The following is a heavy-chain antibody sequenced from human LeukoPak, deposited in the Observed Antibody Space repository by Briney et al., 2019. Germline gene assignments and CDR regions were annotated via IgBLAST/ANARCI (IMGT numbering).Heavy chain of an antibody. D-gene: IGHD2-15*01. Sequence: ASVKVSCKASGGTFSSYAISWVRQAPGQGLEWMGGIIPIFGTANYAQKFQGRATITADESTSTAYMELSSPRSEDTAVYYCARGGRCSGGSCYSGSPLAFDIWAKGQWSPSLQ. CDR3: ARGGRCSGGSCYSGSPLAFDI. J-gene: IGHJ3*02. CDR1: GGTFSSYA. CDR2: IIPIFGTA. V-gene: IGHV1-69*13.